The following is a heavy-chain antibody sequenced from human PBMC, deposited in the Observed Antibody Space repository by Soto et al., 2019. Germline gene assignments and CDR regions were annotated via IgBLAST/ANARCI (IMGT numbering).Heavy chain of an antibody. Sequence: QVQLVQSGAEVKKPGSSVKVSCKASGGTFSSYAISWVRQAPGQGLEWMGGIIPIFGTANYAQKFQGRVTITADESTSTAYMELSSLRSEDTAVHDCARVRVRFLEWLGSEGWGQGTLVTVSS. CDR3: ARVRVRFLEWLGSEG. J-gene: IGHJ4*02. D-gene: IGHD3-3*01. V-gene: IGHV1-69*12. CDR2: IIPIFGTA. CDR1: GGTFSSYA.